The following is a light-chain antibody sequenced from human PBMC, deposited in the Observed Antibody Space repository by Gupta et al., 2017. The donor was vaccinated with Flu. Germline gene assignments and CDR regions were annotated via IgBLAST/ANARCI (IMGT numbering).Light chain of an antibody. CDR2: WAS. V-gene: IGKV4-1*01. J-gene: IGKJ4*02. CDR3: QQYYSSPPT. CDR1: QSVLYSSNNRNY. Sequence: DIVMTQSPDTLAVSLGERAAINCKSSQSVLYSSNNRNYLAWYQQKAGQPPKVLIYWASTRESGVPARFSGSGSGTEFTLTITSLQAEDLAVYYCQQYYSSPPTFGGGTRVEIK.